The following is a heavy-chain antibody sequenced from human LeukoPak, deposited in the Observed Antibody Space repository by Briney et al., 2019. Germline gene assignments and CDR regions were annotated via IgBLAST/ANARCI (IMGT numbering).Heavy chain of an antibody. V-gene: IGHV3-15*01. CDR3: STYRFNYDISGSDY. J-gene: IGHJ4*02. CDR2: IKSNPDGGTT. Sequence: GGSLRLSCAASGFTFSNAWMSWARQAPGKGLEWLGRIKSNPDGGTTDYTAPVKGRFTISRDDSKNTLYLQMNSLKIEDTAVYYCSTYRFNYDISGSDYWGQGTLVTVSS. CDR1: GFTFSNAW. D-gene: IGHD3-22*01.